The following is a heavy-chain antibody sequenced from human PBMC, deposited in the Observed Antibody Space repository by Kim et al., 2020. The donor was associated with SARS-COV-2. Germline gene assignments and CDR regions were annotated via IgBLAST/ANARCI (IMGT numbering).Heavy chain of an antibody. CDR3: ARQVRGGVVVAAPYYFDF. V-gene: IGHV4-39*01. Sequence: SETLSLTCTVSGGSISSSSYYWGWIRQPPGKGLEWIGRIYYSGSTYYNSSLKSRVTISVDTSKNQFSLKLSPVTAADTAVYYCARQVRGGVVVAAPYYFDFWGQGTLVTVSS. D-gene: IGHD2-15*01. J-gene: IGHJ4*02. CDR2: IYYSGST. CDR1: GGSISSSSYY.